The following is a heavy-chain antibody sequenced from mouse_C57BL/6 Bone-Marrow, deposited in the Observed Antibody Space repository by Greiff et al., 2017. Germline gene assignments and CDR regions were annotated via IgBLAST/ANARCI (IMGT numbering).Heavy chain of an antibody. CDR3: ARGYYGSSPFDY. D-gene: IGHD1-1*01. Sequence: QVQLQQPGAELVRPGSSVKLSCKASGYTFTSYWMHWVKQRPIQGLEWIGNIDPSDSDTHYNQKFKDKATLTVDTSSSTAYMQLSSLTAEDSAVYYCARGYYGSSPFDYWGQGTTLTVSS. CDR1: GYTFTSYW. J-gene: IGHJ2*01. V-gene: IGHV1-52*01. CDR2: IDPSDSDT.